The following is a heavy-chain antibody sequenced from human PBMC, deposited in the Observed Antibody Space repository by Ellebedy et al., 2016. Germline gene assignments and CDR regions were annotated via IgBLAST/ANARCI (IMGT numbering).Heavy chain of an antibody. Sequence: GESLKISXAASGFTFSSYSMNWVRQAPGKGLEWVSIISGSGSSTYYADSVKGRFTISRDNSKNTLYLQMNSLRAEDTAVYYCAKKRGPGYSYGYGYFDYWGQGTLVTASS. CDR3: AKKRGPGYSYGYGYFDY. CDR2: ISGSGSST. D-gene: IGHD5-18*01. V-gene: IGHV3-23*01. J-gene: IGHJ4*02. CDR1: GFTFSSYS.